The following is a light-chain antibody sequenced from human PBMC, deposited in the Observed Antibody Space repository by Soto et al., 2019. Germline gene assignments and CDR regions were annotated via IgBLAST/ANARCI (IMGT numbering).Light chain of an antibody. CDR3: QHFGYPQWT. CDR2: ATS. J-gene: IGKJ1*01. Sequence: LVLTQSPGTLSLSPGETAALSCRASQIGSGNYLSWYQQKPGQAPRLLIYATSTRAPGIPDRFSGSGSATDFTLPINRLEPEDSAVYFCQHFGYPQWTFGRGNKVDI. V-gene: IGKV3-20*01. CDR1: QIGSGNY.